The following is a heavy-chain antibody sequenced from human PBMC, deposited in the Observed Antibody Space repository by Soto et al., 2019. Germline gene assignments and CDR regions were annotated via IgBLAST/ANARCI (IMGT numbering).Heavy chain of an antibody. CDR2: MNPNSGNT. J-gene: IGHJ5*02. Sequence: GASVKVSCKASGYTFTSYDINWVRQATGQGLEWMGWMNPNSGNTGYAQKFQGRVTMTRNTSISTAYMELSSLRSEDTAVYYCARALRDYYDSSGYHRKGWFDPWGQGTLVTVSS. CDR3: ARALRDYYDSSGYHRKGWFDP. V-gene: IGHV1-8*01. CDR1: GYTFTSYD. D-gene: IGHD3-22*01.